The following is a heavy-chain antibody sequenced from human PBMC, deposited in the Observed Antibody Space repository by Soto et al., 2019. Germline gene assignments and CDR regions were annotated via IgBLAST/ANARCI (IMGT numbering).Heavy chain of an antibody. CDR1: GCTLRSYG. D-gene: IGHD4-17*01. CDR3: AKDGHYGDPPDY. CDR2: ISYDGTEK. V-gene: IGHV3-30*18. Sequence: QVQLVESGGGVVQPGRSLSLSCAASGCTLRSYGMYWVRQAPGKGLECVAVISYDGTEKYYADSVKGRFTISRDTSKNTLYLQMNSLRAEDTAVYYCAKDGHYGDPPDYWGQGTLVTVSS. J-gene: IGHJ4*02.